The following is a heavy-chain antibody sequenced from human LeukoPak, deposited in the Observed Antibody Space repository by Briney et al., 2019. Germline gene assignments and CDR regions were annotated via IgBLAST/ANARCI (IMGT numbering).Heavy chain of an antibody. V-gene: IGHV1-69*04. CDR3: ASVWDCRYCSGGSWYGSDNWFDL. Sequence: SETLSCTASGGTCTSYANSWVRQPPGQGRGWMGMIIPILGIANTAQKFQGRVTITAGKSISTAYLELSSMRSEGRAVYYCASVWDCRYCSGGSWYGSDNWFDLWGQGTLVSVSS. D-gene: IGHD2-15*01. CDR2: IIPILGIA. J-gene: IGHJ5*02. CDR1: GGTCTSYA.